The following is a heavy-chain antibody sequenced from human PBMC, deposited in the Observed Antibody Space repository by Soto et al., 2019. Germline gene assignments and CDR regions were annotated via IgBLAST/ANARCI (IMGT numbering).Heavy chain of an antibody. D-gene: IGHD3-22*01. CDR2: IFTRGTA. CDR1: GFSVNDNY. V-gene: IGHV3-53*01. Sequence: PGGSLRLSCTASGFSVNDNYMAWVRQAPGKSPEWVAVIFTRGTAHYADSVTGRFTFPRDNSKRTLNLQLNNLRAEDTAVYYCTKLWGYYFESWGQGTLVTVSS. CDR3: TKLWGYYFES. J-gene: IGHJ4*02.